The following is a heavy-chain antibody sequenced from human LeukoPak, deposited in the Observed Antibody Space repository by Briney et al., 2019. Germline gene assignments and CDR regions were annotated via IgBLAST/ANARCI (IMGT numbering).Heavy chain of an antibody. CDR3: ANRYCSGGSCYDAFDI. Sequence: GGSLRLSFAASGFTFSSYAMSWVRQAPGKGLEWVSAISGSGGSTYYADSVKGRFTISRDNSKNTLYLQMNSLRAEDTAVYYCANRYCSGGSCYDAFDIWGQGTMVTVSS. CDR2: ISGSGGST. CDR1: GFTFSSYA. J-gene: IGHJ3*02. D-gene: IGHD2-15*01. V-gene: IGHV3-23*01.